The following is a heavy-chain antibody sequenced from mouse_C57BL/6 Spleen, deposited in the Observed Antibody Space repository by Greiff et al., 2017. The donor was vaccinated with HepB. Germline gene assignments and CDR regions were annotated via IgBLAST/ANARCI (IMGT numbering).Heavy chain of an antibody. CDR3: ARSTMVTHFDY. V-gene: IGHV1-52*01. Sequence: VQLQQPGAELVRPGSSVKLSCKASGYTFTSYWMHWVKQRPIQGLEWIGNIDPSDSETHYNQKFKDKATLTVDKSSSTAYMQRSSLTSEDSAVYYCARSTMVTHFDYWGQGTTLTVSS. D-gene: IGHD2-2*01. CDR2: IDPSDSET. CDR1: GYTFTSYW. J-gene: IGHJ2*01.